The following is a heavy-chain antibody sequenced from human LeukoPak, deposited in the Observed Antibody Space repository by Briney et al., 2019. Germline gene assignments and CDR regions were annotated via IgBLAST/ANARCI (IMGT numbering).Heavy chain of an antibody. J-gene: IGHJ4*02. CDR3: ARPAISRSGGDY. CDR1: GYSFPNYW. CDR2: VYPATSDT. V-gene: IGHV5-51*01. D-gene: IGHD1-14*01. Sequence: GESLKISCKGSGYSFPNYWIGWVRQMPGKGLEWIGIVYPATSDTTYSPSFQGQVTISADKSSSTAYLQWSSLKASDTAIYYCARPAISRSGGDYWGQGTLVTVSS.